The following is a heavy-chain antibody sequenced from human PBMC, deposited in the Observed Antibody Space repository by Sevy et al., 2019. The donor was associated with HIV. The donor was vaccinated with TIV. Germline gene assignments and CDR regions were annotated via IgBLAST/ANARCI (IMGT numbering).Heavy chain of an antibody. D-gene: IGHD2-15*01. CDR2: ISYDGSNK. CDR3: ARDRGWRLLVVAATLDAFDI. Sequence: GGSLRLSCAASGFTFSSYAMHWVRQAPGKGLEWVAVISYDGSNKYYADSVKGRFTISRDNSKNTLYLQMNSLRAEDTAVYYCARDRGWRLLVVAATLDAFDIWGQGTMVTVSS. CDR1: GFTFSSYA. V-gene: IGHV3-30-3*01. J-gene: IGHJ3*02.